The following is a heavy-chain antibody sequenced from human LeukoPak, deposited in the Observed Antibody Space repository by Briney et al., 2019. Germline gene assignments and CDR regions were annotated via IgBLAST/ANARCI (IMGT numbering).Heavy chain of an antibody. V-gene: IGHV3-7*05. D-gene: IGHD1-26*01. CDR1: GFSLSAFY. CDR3: ARDSYGSLDN. Sequence: GGSLRLSCAGSGFSLSAFYMAWVRQAPGKGLEWVANIKQDGSTKNYADSVKGRFSTSRDNARNSLYLQMSSLRGDDTAVYYCARDSYGSLDNWGQGTLVTVSS. CDR2: IKQDGSTK. J-gene: IGHJ4*02.